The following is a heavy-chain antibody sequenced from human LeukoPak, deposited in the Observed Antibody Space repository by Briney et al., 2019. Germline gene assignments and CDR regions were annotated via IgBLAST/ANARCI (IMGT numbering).Heavy chain of an antibody. Sequence: SETLSLTCAAYGGSFSGYYWSWIRQPPGKGLEWIGEINHSGSTNYNPSLKSRVTISVDTSKNQFSLKLSSVTAADTAVYYCARAGYCSSTSCYFREYNWFDPWGQGTLVTVSS. CDR2: INHSGST. CDR3: ARAGYCSSTSCYFREYNWFDP. J-gene: IGHJ5*02. D-gene: IGHD2-2*01. CDR1: GGSFSGYY. V-gene: IGHV4-34*01.